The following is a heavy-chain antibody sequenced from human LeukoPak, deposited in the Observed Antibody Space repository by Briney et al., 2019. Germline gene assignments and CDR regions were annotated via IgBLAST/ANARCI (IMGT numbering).Heavy chain of an antibody. V-gene: IGHV3-23*01. D-gene: IGHD3-22*01. Sequence: PGGSLRLSCTASGFAFSSYAMSWVRQAPGVGLEWVSAIDGGGGRTWHADSVRGRFTISRDNSKNTLFMQMNSLRAEGTAVYYCAKDFYDSSGSRYDYWGQGTLVTVSS. CDR3: AKDFYDSSGSRYDY. J-gene: IGHJ4*02. CDR1: GFAFSSYA. CDR2: IDGGGGRT.